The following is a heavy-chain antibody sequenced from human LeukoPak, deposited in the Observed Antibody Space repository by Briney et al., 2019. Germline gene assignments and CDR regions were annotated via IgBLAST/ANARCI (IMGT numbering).Heavy chain of an antibody. D-gene: IGHD3-22*01. CDR3: AKDSSYYYYDSSGYPGGIDY. J-gene: IGHJ4*02. CDR1: GFTFSSYG. CDR2: IRYDGSNK. V-gene: IGHV3-30*02. Sequence: GGSLRLSCAASGFTFSSYGMHWVRQAPGKGLEWVAFIRYDGSNKYYADSVKGRSTISRDNSKNTLYLQMNSLRAEDTAVYYCAKDSSYYYYDSSGYPGGIDYWGQGTLVTVSS.